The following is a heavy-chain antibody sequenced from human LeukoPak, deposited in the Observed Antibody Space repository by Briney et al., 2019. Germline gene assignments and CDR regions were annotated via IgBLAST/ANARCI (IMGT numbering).Heavy chain of an antibody. CDR3: ARDVRVRGVIPAGYPPSSSYYYGMDV. CDR1: GGSFSGYY. Sequence: PSETLSLTCAVYGGSFSGYYWSWIRQPPVRGLEWIGEINHSGSTNYNPSLKSRVTISVDTSKNQFSLKLSSVTAADTAVYYCARDVRVRGVIPAGYPPSSSYYYGMDVWGQGTTVTVSS. J-gene: IGHJ6*02. CDR2: INHSGST. D-gene: IGHD3-10*01. V-gene: IGHV4-34*01.